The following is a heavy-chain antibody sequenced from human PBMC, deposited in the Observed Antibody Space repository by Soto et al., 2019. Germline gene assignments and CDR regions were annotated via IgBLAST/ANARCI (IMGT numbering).Heavy chain of an antibody. V-gene: IGHV3-21*01. CDR1: GFTFSSYT. J-gene: IGHJ3*02. CDR2: ISGTSSYI. D-gene: IGHD3-3*01. CDR3: ARVLVDNSKICFDI. Sequence: EVQLVESGGGLVKPGGSLRLSCAASGFTFSSYTMTWVRQAPGKGLEWVSSISGTSSYIYYADSLKGRFTISRDNAKNSLYLQMDSLRAEDTAVYYCARVLVDNSKICFDIWGQGTMVTVSS.